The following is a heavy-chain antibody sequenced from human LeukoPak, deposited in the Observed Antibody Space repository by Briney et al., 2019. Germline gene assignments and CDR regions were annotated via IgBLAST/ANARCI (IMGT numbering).Heavy chain of an antibody. Sequence: SETLSLTCAVSGGSISSSIHYWAWIRQPPGKGLEWIGSMYYSGSTYYNPSIKSRITISLDTSENQFSLKLTSVTAADTAVYYCASQVAPGYNYLYWGQGTLVTVSS. V-gene: IGHV4-39*07. D-gene: IGHD5-24*01. CDR2: MYYSGST. CDR1: GGSISSSIHY. J-gene: IGHJ4*02. CDR3: ASQVAPGYNYLY.